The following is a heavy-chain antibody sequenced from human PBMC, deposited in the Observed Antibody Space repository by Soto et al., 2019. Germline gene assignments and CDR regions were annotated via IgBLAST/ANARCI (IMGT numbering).Heavy chain of an antibody. CDR3: ARGVRGSSASGFDF. J-gene: IGHJ4*02. CDR1: GGSITNYY. V-gene: IGHV4-4*07. D-gene: IGHD6-19*01. CDR2: FYSSGSGST. Sequence: QVQLQESGPGLVKPSETLSLTCTVSGGSITNYYWSWIRQPAGRGLEWIARFYSSGSGSTNYNPSLKSRVTKSVDTSKNQFSLKVNSVTAADTALYYCARGVRGSSASGFDFWGQGTLVTVSS.